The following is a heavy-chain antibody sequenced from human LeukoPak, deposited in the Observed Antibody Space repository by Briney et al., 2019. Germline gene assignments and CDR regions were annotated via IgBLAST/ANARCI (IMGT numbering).Heavy chain of an antibody. D-gene: IGHD3-3*01. V-gene: IGHV1-8*02. J-gene: IGHJ6*03. CDR3: ARRDHTYYDFWSGYYSYYMDV. CDR2: MNPNSGNT. Sequence: ASVKVSCKASGYTFTGYYMHWVRQAPGQGLEWMGWMNPNSGNTGYAQKFQGRVTMTRNTSISTAYMELSSLRSEDTAVYYCARRDHTYYDFWSGYYSYYMDVWGKGTTVTVSS. CDR1: GYTFTGYY.